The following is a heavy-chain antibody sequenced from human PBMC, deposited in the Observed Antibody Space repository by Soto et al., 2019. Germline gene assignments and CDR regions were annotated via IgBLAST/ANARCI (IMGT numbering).Heavy chain of an antibody. CDR1: GFTFSNAW. V-gene: IGHV3-15*07. D-gene: IGHD6-13*01. CDR2: IKSKTDGGTT. J-gene: IGHJ6*02. Sequence: GGSLRLSCAASGFTFSNAWMNWVRQAPGKGLEWVGRIKSKTDGGTTDYAAPVKGRFTISRDDSKNTLYLQMNSLKTEDTAVYYCTTDTRLGVLEDSSSWPPYGMDVWGQGTTVTVSS. CDR3: TTDTRLGVLEDSSSWPPYGMDV.